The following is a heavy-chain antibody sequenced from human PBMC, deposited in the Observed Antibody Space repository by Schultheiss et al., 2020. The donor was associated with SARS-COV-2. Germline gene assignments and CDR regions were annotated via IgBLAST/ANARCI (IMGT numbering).Heavy chain of an antibody. Sequence: SVKVSCKASGGTFSSYAISWVRQAPGQGLEWMGGIIPIFGTANYAQKFQGRVTITADESTSTAYMELSSLRSEDTAVYYCARVAGRGALHFDYWGQGTLVTVSS. CDR1: GGTFSSYA. CDR3: ARVAGRGALHFDY. J-gene: IGHJ4*02. V-gene: IGHV1-69*13. CDR2: IIPIFGTA. D-gene: IGHD6-13*01.